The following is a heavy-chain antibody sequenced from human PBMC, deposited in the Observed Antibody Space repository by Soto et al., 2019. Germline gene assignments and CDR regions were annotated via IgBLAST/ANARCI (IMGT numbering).Heavy chain of an antibody. CDR3: ARGSPYSGYAW. CDR2: IYHSGST. D-gene: IGHD5-12*01. J-gene: IGHJ4*02. V-gene: IGHV4-34*01. Sequence: QVQLQQWGAGLLKPSETLSLTCAVYGGSFSGYYWSWIRQPPGKGLEWIGEIYHSGSTNYNPSLKSRVTISVDTSQTQFSLKLSSVTAADTAVYYCARGSPYSGYAWWGQGTLVTVSS. CDR1: GGSFSGYY.